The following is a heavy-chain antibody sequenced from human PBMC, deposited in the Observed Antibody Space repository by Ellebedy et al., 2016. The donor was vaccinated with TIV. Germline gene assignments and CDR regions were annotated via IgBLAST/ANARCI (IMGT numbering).Heavy chain of an antibody. CDR3: ARGCYYYYGMDV. CDR1: GFTFSSYS. Sequence: GGSLRLXXAASGFTFSSYSMNWVRQAPGKGLEWVSYISSSSSTIYYADSVKGRFTISRDNAKNSLYLQMNSLRAEDTAVYYCARGCYYYYGMDVWGQGTTVTVSS. CDR2: ISSSSSTI. V-gene: IGHV3-48*01. J-gene: IGHJ6*02. D-gene: IGHD6-19*01.